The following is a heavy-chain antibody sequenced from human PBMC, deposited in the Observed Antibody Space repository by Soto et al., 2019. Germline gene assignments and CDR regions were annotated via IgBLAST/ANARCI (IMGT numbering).Heavy chain of an antibody. CDR3: ARGIRNYYGVDV. V-gene: IGHV3-74*01. CDR1: GFTFNSYW. D-gene: IGHD2-15*01. J-gene: IGHJ6*02. Sequence: EVQLVESGGGLVQPGGSLRLSCAASGFTFNSYWMHWVRQAPGTGLVWVSRIKFDESITNYADSVQGRFTISRDNAKNTVYLQMNSLRVEDTAVYYCARGIRNYYGVDVWGQGTTVTVSS. CDR2: IKFDESIT.